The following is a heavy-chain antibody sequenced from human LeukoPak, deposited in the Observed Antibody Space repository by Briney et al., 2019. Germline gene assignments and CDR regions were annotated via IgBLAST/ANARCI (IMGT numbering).Heavy chain of an antibody. CDR1: GGTFSSYA. V-gene: IGHV1-69*05. CDR3: ARVLSPEDYYDSSGYSVTETRAFDI. CDR2: IIPIFGTA. J-gene: IGHJ3*02. D-gene: IGHD3-22*01. Sequence: SSVKVSCKASGGTFSSYAISWVRQAPGQGLEWMGGIIPIFGTANYAQKFQGRVTITTDESTSTAYMELSSLRSEDTAVYYCARVLSPEDYYDSSGYSVTETRAFDIWGQGTMVTVSS.